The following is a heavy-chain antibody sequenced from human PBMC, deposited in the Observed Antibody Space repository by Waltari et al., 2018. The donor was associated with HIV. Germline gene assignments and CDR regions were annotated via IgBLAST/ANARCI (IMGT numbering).Heavy chain of an antibody. J-gene: IGHJ5*01. CDR1: ADTINNHY. CDR3: ARTVGTSISGVITYNWFDS. Sequence: QVQLQESGPGLVKPSETLSSTCNVSADTINNHYLSGIRQSPAKGLEWIGYIYYTGTSNYNPSPSLKSRVTMSLDTSKTQFSLKLTSVSAADTAVYYCARTVGTSISGVITYNWFDSWGQGTLVTVSS. V-gene: IGHV4-59*11. CDR2: IYYTGTS. D-gene: IGHD3-3*01.